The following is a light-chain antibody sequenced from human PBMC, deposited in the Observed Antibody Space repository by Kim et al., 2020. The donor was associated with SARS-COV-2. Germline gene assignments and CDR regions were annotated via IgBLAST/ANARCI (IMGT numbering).Light chain of an antibody. Sequence: EILLTQSPGTLSLSPGDRATLSCRASQSVDSNYLAWYQQKPGQAPRLLIYLASRRATGIPDRFSGSGSGTDFTLTITRLEPEDVAMYYCQQYDSSPWTFGQGTKVDIK. CDR3: QQYDSSPWT. CDR2: LAS. V-gene: IGKV3-20*01. J-gene: IGKJ1*01. CDR1: QSVDSNY.